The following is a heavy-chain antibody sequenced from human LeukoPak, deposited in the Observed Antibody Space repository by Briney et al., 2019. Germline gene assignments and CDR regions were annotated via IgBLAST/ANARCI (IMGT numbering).Heavy chain of an antibody. D-gene: IGHD5-12*01. CDR3: GKGGRDSDY. CDR1: GFTFSSYS. CDR2: INSGGTT. V-gene: IGHV3-23*01. Sequence: PGGSLRLSCAASGFTFSSYSMSWVRQAPGKGLEWVSRINSGGTTYYADSVKGRVTISRDNSKSTLYLQLSSLRADDTAIYYCGKGGRDSDYWGQGTLVTVSS. J-gene: IGHJ4*02.